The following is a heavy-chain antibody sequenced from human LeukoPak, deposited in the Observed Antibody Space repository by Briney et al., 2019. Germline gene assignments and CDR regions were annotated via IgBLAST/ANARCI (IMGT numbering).Heavy chain of an antibody. CDR1: GYTFTSYG. V-gene: IGHV1-18*01. J-gene: IGHJ4*02. CDR3: ARVAHTYDSSGYCYEDY. CDR2: ISAYNGNT. D-gene: IGHD3-22*01. Sequence: ASVEVSCKASGYTFTSYGISWVRQAPGQGLEWMGWISAYNGNTNYAQKLQGRVTMTTDTSTSTAYMELRSLRSDNTAVYYCARVAHTYDSSGYCYEDYWGQGTLVTVSS.